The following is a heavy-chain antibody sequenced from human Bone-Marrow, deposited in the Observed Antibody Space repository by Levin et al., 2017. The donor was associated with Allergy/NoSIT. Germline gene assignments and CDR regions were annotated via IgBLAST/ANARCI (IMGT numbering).Heavy chain of an antibody. CDR3: AKDKAFVSVTYWARNYFDY. CDR1: GFTFSSYA. Sequence: GGSLRLSCEASGFTFSSYAMHWVRQAPGKGLEWVAIISPDGINQYYADSVKGRFTISRDNSKNTLYLQMNSLRAEDTAVYYCAKDKAFVSVTYWARNYFDYWGQGTLVTVSS. V-gene: IGHV3-30*18. D-gene: IGHD3-10*01. J-gene: IGHJ4*02. CDR2: ISPDGINQ.